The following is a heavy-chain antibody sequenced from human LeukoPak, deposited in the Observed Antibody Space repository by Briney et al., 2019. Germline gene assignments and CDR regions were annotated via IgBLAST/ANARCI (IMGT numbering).Heavy chain of an antibody. CDR2: IYHSGST. D-gene: IGHD4-17*01. CDR1: GYSISSGYY. V-gene: IGHV4-38-2*02. J-gene: IGHJ3*02. Sequence: SETLSLTCTVSGYSISSGYYWGWIRQPPGKGLERIGSIYHSGSTYYNPSLKSRVTISVDTSKNQFSLKLSSVTAADTAVYYCARRDYGDYVGAFDIWGQGTMVTVSS. CDR3: ARRDYGDYVGAFDI.